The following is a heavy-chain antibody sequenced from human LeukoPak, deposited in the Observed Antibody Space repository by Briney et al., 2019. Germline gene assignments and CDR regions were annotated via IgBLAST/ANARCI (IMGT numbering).Heavy chain of an antibody. CDR3: ARGGFYCGDDCYY. V-gene: IGHV4-34*01. Sequence: SETLSLTCAVYGGSFSFYYWSWIRQPPEKGLEWIGEINLSGSTNYNPSLKSRVTISIDASKNQFSLKLSSVTAADTAVYYCARGGFYCGDDCYYWAQGTLATVSS. CDR2: INLSGST. J-gene: IGHJ4*02. CDR1: GGSFSFYY. D-gene: IGHD2-21*02.